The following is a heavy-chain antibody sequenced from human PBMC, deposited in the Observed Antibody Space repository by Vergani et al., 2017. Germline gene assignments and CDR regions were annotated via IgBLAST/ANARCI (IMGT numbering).Heavy chain of an antibody. CDR3: ARVNTETNGHLYYYYDMDV. Sequence: QVQLQQWGGGLLKPSETLSLTCVVNGGSSTSYHWTWIRQSPGEGLEWVGDIDHTGRPDYNPSLKSRLTMSVDKSRNQFSLTLNSVTATDTAIYFCARVNTETNGHLYYYYDMDVWGQGTAVTVS. CDR1: GGSSTSYH. J-gene: IGHJ6*02. V-gene: IGHV4-34*01. D-gene: IGHD4-11*01. CDR2: IDHTGRP.